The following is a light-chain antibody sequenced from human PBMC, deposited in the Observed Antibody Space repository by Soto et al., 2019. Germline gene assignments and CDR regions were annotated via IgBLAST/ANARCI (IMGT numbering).Light chain of an antibody. Sequence: QSVLTQPASVSGSPGQSITISCTGTSSDVGSYNLVSWYQHHPGKAPKFMIYEVSKRPSGVFNRFSGSKSGNTASLTISGLQAEDEADYYCCSYASSSTYVFGTGTKLTVL. V-gene: IGLV2-23*02. CDR2: EVS. J-gene: IGLJ1*01. CDR3: CSYASSSTYV. CDR1: SSDVGSYNL.